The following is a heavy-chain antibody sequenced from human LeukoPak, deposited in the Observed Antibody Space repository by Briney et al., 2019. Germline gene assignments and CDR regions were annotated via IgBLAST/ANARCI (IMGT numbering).Heavy chain of an antibody. D-gene: IGHD2-2*02. Sequence: RPSETLSLTCTVSGGSFSGYYWSWIRQPPGKGLEWIGEINHSGSTNYNPSLKSRVTISVDTSKNQFSLKLSSVTAADTAVYYCARIQLGYCSSTSCYNLPGVRFDPWGQGTLVTVSS. CDR2: INHSGST. CDR3: ARIQLGYCSSTSCYNLPGVRFDP. CDR1: GGSFSGYY. J-gene: IGHJ5*02. V-gene: IGHV4-34*01.